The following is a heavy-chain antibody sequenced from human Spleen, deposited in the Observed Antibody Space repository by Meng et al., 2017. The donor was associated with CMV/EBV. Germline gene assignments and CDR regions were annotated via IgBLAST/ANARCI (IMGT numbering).Heavy chain of an antibody. D-gene: IGHD5-12*01. CDR3: ARVGLRWWFDP. CDR1: GFTFSSYS. CDR2: ISSSGSTI. J-gene: IGHJ5*02. Sequence: GESLKISCSASGFTFSSYSMNWVRQAPGKGLEWVSYISSSGSTIYYADSVKGRFTISRDNAKNSLYLQMNSLRAEDTAVYYCARVGLRWWFDPWGQGTLVTVSS. V-gene: IGHV3-48*04.